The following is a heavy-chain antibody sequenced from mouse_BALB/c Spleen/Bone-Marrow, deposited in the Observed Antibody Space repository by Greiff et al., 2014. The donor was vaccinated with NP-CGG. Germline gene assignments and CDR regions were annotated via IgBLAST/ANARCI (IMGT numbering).Heavy chain of an antibody. D-gene: IGHD2-1*01. CDR1: GYTFTSYW. CDR3: AREDMGYGNNDWFAH. Sequence: DLVKPGASVKLSCKASGYTFTSYWINWIKQRPGQGLEWIGRIAPGSGSTYYNEMFKGKATLTVDTSSSTAYIQLSSLSSEDSAVYFCAREDMGYGNNDWFAHWGQGTLVTVSA. CDR2: IAPGSGST. J-gene: IGHJ3*01. V-gene: IGHV1S41*01.